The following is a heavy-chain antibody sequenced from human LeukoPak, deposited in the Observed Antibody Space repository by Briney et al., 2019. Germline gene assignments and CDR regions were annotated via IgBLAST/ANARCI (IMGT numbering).Heavy chain of an antibody. D-gene: IGHD3-22*01. CDR1: GDSISSSSYY. Sequence: SETLSLTCTVSGDSISSSSYYWGWIRQPPGKGLEWIGSIYYSGSTYYNPSLKSRVTISVDTSKNQFSLKLSSATAADTAVYFCARSLRDTMIVVPDFDYWGQGTLVTVSS. CDR3: ARSLRDTMIVVPDFDY. J-gene: IGHJ4*02. V-gene: IGHV4-39*07. CDR2: IYYSGST.